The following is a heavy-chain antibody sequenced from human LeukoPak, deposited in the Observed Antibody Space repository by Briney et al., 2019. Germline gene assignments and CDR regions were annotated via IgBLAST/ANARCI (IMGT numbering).Heavy chain of an antibody. J-gene: IGHJ4*02. V-gene: IGHV5-51*01. CDR3: ARGYCSNGVCYRDSFDF. CDR2: IYPGDSDT. D-gene: IGHD2-8*01. CDR1: GYSFTSYW. Sequence: GESLKISCKGSGYSFTSYWIGWVRQMPGKGLEWMGIIYPGDSDTRYSPSFQGQVTISADKSISTAYLQWSSLEASDTAMYYCARGYCSNGVCYRDSFDFWGQGTLVTVSS.